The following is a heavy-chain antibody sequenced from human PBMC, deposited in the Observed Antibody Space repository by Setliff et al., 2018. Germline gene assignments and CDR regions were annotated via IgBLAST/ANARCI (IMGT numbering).Heavy chain of an antibody. J-gene: IGHJ3*01. CDR3: ARRGYSSNWYGDDAFDV. CDR1: GDSISSFY. Sequence: SETLSLTCTVSGDSISSFYWSWIRQPPGKGLEWIGYMDTSGTTNYNPSLKSRVTISVDTSKNQFSLKLSSMTAADTAVYYCARRGYSSNWYGDDAFDVWGHGTMVTVSS. CDR2: MDTSGTT. V-gene: IGHV4-4*08. D-gene: IGHD6-13*01.